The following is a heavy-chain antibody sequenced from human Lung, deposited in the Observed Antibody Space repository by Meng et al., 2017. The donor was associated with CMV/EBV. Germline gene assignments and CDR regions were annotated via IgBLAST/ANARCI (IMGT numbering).Heavy chain of an antibody. CDR1: GFILSRHS. V-gene: IGHV3-21*01. J-gene: IGHJ4*02. D-gene: IGHD6-19*01. Sequence: GGSXRLXCQASGFILSRHSMNWVRQAPGKGLEWVSSISSSSSSIYYADSVKGRFTVSRDNAKNSPYLQMDSLGVGDTAVYYCSRKPRYSSGCYDYWGQGTLVTVSS. CDR2: ISSSSSSI. CDR3: SRKPRYSSGCYDY.